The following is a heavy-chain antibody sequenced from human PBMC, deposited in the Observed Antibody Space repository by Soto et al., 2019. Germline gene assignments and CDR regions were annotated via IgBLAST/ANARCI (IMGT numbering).Heavy chain of an antibody. CDR1: GYTFNSYY. Sequence: GASVKVSCKASGYTFNSYYMHWVRQAPGQGLEWMGIINPSGGSTSYAQKFQGRVTITRDTSASTAYMELSSLRSEDTAVYYCARLKMAGTSPAFDIWGQGTMVTVSS. CDR3: ARLKMAGTSPAFDI. V-gene: IGHV1-46*02. J-gene: IGHJ3*02. CDR2: INPSGGST. D-gene: IGHD6-19*01.